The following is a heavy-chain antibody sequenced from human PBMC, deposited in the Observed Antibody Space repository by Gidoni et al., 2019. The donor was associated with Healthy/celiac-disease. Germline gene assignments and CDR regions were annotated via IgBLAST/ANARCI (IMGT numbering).Heavy chain of an antibody. Sequence: EVQLLESGGGLVQPGGSLRLSCPASGFTFSSYAMSWVRQAPGKGLEWVSAISGSGGSTYYADSVKGRFTISRDNSKNTLYLQMNSLRAEDTAVYYCAKEYSVLRYFDWLSLLGYFDYWGQGTLVTVSS. J-gene: IGHJ4*02. V-gene: IGHV3-23*01. D-gene: IGHD3-9*01. CDR2: ISGSGGST. CDR3: AKEYSVLRYFDWLSLLGYFDY. CDR1: GFTFSSYA.